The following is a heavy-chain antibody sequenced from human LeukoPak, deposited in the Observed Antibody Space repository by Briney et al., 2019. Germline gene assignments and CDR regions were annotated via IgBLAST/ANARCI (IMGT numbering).Heavy chain of an antibody. Sequence: SETLSLTCTVSGGSISSSSYYWGWIRQPPGKGLEWIGSIYYSGSTYYNPSLKSRVTISVDTSKNQFSLKLSSVTAAGTAVYYCARLNYYDSSGYVPLENHDAFDIWGQGTMVTVSS. CDR1: GGSISSSSYY. J-gene: IGHJ3*02. D-gene: IGHD3-22*01. V-gene: IGHV4-39*01. CDR3: ARLNYYDSSGYVPLENHDAFDI. CDR2: IYYSGST.